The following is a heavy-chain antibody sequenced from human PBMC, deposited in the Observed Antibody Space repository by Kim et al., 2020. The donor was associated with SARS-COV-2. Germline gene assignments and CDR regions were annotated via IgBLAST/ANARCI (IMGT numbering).Heavy chain of an antibody. D-gene: IGHD1-1*01. CDR1: GFTFSGSA. CDR3: TRVPGTTLAFLDTFDI. CDR2: IRSKANSYAT. V-gene: IGHV3-73*01. J-gene: IGHJ3*02. Sequence: GGSLRLSCAASGFTFSGSAMHWVRQASGKGLEWVGRIRSKANSYATTYAASVKGRFTISRDDSKTTAYLQMNSLKTDDTAVYYCTRVPGTTLAFLDTFDIWCQGTMVTVSS.